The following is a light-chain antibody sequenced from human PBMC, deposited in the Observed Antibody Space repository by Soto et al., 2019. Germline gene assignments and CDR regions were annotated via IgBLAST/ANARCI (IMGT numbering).Light chain of an antibody. V-gene: IGKV1-12*01. CDR1: QDIGYS. J-gene: IGKJ4*01. CDR3: QQCNSFPLT. CDR2: TAS. Sequence: DIQLTQSPSSVSASVGDRVTITCRASQDIGYSLAWFQQKPGEATRLLIYTASSLHSGVPSRFSGSGSGTDFTLTISSLQPEDFATYYCQQCNSFPLTFGGGTKVEIK.